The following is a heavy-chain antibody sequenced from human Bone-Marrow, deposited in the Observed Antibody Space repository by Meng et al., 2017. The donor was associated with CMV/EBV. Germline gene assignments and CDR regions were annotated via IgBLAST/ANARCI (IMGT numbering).Heavy chain of an antibody. V-gene: IGHV3-23*03. D-gene: IGHD4-17*01. CDR2: IYSSGSRT. J-gene: IGHJ4*02. CDR3: AKVGDYGDDNYYFDY. CDR1: GFTFSSYV. Sequence: GGSLRLSCAASGFTFSSYVMSWVRQAPGKGLEWVSVIYSSGSRTYYADSVKGRFTISRDNSKNTLYLQMNSLRAEDTAVYYCAKVGDYGDDNYYFDYWGQGTLVTVSS.